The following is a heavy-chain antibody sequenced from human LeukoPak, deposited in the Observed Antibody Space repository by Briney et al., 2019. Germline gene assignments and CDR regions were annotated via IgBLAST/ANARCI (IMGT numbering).Heavy chain of an antibody. V-gene: IGHV3-7*03. CDR2: IRQDGSEK. D-gene: IGHD6-19*01. CDR1: GFTFRSYW. J-gene: IGHJ4*02. CDR3: ARVYSSGSYYFDY. Sequence: GGSLRLSCAASGFTFRSYWMSWVRQAPGKGLEWVANIRQDGSEKYYVDSVKGRFTISRDNAKNSLYLQMNSLRAEDTAVYYCARVYSSGSYYFDYWGQGTLVTVSS.